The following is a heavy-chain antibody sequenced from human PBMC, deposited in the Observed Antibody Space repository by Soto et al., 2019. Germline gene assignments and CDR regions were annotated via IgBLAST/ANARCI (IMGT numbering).Heavy chain of an antibody. CDR3: VRGPDYEGYFDY. V-gene: IGHV1-69*12. CDR2: IILPFGTP. D-gene: IGHD3-22*01. Sequence: QVRLVQSGAEVKKTGSSVKVSCEASGTTFSNFAIGWVRQAPGQGLEWMGGIILPFGTPNYAQKFQGRVTISADVSMTTAYMELRGLRSEDTAVYYCVRGPDYEGYFDYWGQGTLVTVSS. J-gene: IGHJ4*02. CDR1: GTTFSNFA.